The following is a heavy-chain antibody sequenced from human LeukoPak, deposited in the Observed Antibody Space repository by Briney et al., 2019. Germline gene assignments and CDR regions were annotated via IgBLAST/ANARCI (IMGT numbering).Heavy chain of an antibody. V-gene: IGHV3-23*01. CDR3: AKEGWFGEPNWFDP. CDR1: GFTFSSYG. D-gene: IGHD3-10*01. CDR2: ISVSGGST. J-gene: IGHJ5*02. Sequence: GGSLRLSCAASGFTFSSYGMSWVRQAPGKWLEWVSAISVSGGSTYYADSVKGRFTISRDNSKNTLYLQMNSLRAEDTAVYYCAKEGWFGEPNWFDPWGQGTLVTVSS.